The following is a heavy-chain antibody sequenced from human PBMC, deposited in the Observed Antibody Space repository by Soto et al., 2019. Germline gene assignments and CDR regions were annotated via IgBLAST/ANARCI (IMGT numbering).Heavy chain of an antibody. V-gene: IGHV3-48*04. CDR2: ISTSSSTI. CDR1: EVNCIGYS. Sequence: GPQRHWYAAAEVNCIGYSVNWVRQAPGKGLEWVSYISTSSSTIYYADSVKGRFTISRDNAKNSLYLQMNSLRAEDTAVYYCARELAAAGSFDYWGQGTLVTGFS. CDR3: ARELAAAGSFDY. J-gene: IGHJ4*02. D-gene: IGHD6-13*01.